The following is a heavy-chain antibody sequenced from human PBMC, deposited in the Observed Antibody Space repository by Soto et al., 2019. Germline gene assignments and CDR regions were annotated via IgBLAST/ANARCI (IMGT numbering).Heavy chain of an antibody. CDR1: GGTFSSYT. Sequence: QVQLVQSGAEVKKPGSSVKVSCKASGGTFSSYTISWVRQAPGQGLEWMGRIIPILGIANYAQKFQGRVTITADKSTSTAYMELSSLRSEDTAVYYCARDVCSGGSCYWAWYWGQGTLVTVSS. V-gene: IGHV1-69*08. D-gene: IGHD2-15*01. CDR3: ARDVCSGGSCYWAWY. J-gene: IGHJ4*02. CDR2: IIPILGIA.